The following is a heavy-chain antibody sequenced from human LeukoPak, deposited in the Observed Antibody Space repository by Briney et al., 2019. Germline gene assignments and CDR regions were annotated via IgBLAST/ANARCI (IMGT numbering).Heavy chain of an antibody. J-gene: IGHJ4*02. CDR2: IYSGGTI. D-gene: IGHD6-13*01. V-gene: IGHV3-53*01. CDR1: GFTVSSNY. Sequence: GGSLRLSCAASGFTVSSNYMSWVRQAPGKGLEWVSIIYSGGTIYYAESVKGRFTISRDNSKNTLYLQMNSLRAEDTAVYYCARDSRAAGYLDYWGQGTLVTVSS. CDR3: ARDSRAAGYLDY.